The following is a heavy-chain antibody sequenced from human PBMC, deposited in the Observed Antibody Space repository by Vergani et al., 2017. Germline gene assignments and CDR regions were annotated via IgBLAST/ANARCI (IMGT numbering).Heavy chain of an antibody. V-gene: IGHV4-59*01. CDR2: FYYSGST. CDR1: GGSISSYY. Sequence: QVQLQESGPGLVKPSETLSLTCTVSGGSISSYYWSWIRQPPGKGLEWIGYFYYSGSTNYNPSLKSRVTISVDTSKNQFSLKLSSVTAADTAVYYCARDPVGAASWFDPWGQGTLVTVSS. D-gene: IGHD6-25*01. J-gene: IGHJ5*02. CDR3: ARDPVGAASWFDP.